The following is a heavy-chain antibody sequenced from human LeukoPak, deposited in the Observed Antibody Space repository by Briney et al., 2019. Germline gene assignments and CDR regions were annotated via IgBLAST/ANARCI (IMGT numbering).Heavy chain of an antibody. CDR1: GGSISSSNW. V-gene: IGHV4-4*02. CDR3: ARHHHDSSGYYSDFDY. Sequence: SGTLSLTCAVSGGSISSSNWWSWVRQPPGKGLEWIGEIYHSGSTNYNPSLKSRVTISVDTSKNQFSLKLSSVTAADTAVYYCARHHHDSSGYYSDFDYWGQGTLVTVSS. J-gene: IGHJ4*02. CDR2: IYHSGST. D-gene: IGHD3-22*01.